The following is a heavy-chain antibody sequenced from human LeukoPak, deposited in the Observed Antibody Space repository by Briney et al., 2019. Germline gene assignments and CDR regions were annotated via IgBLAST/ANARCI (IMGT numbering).Heavy chain of an antibody. Sequence: GGSLRLSCAASGFTFSSYNMNWVRQAPGKGLEWVSSITSSSTYIYYADSVRGRFTISRDNSKNTLYLQMNSLRAEDTAVYYCAKDLWGASYVGGDAFDIWGQGTMVTVSS. CDR2: ITSSSTYI. V-gene: IGHV3-21*04. CDR1: GFTFSSYN. J-gene: IGHJ3*02. CDR3: AKDLWGASYVGGDAFDI. D-gene: IGHD1-26*01.